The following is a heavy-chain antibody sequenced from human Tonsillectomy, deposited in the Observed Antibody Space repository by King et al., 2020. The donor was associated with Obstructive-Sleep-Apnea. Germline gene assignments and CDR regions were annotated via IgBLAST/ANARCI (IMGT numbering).Heavy chain of an antibody. D-gene: IGHD3-10*01. Sequence: VQLVESGAEVKKPGASEKVSCKASGYTFTGYYIHWVRRAPGQGLEWMGWISPNSGATTYAQKFQDRVTMTRDTSISTAYMDLSRLRSDDTAIYYCARDMSAYDSTSPAYWGQGTLVTVSS. J-gene: IGHJ4*02. CDR1: GYTFTGYY. CDR2: ISPNSGAT. V-gene: IGHV1-2*02. CDR3: ARDMSAYDSTSPAY.